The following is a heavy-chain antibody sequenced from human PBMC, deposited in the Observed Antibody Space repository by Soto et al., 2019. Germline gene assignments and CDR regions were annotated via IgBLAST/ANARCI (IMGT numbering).Heavy chain of an antibody. Sequence: GGSLSLSCAASGFTFSTYAMAWVRQAPGKGLEWVSAISGSGGSTYYADSVKGRFTISRDNSKNTLYLQMNSLRAEDTAVYYCAKSRYYDSSGYYPTWGQGTLVTVSS. J-gene: IGHJ4*02. D-gene: IGHD3-22*01. CDR2: ISGSGGST. CDR1: GFTFSTYA. CDR3: AKSRYYDSSGYYPT. V-gene: IGHV3-23*01.